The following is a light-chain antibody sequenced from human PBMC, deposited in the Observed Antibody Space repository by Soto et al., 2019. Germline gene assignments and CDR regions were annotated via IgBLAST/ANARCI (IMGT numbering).Light chain of an antibody. CDR3: QQYNDWPLT. V-gene: IGKV3-15*01. J-gene: IGKJ4*01. Sequence: EIVMTQSPGTLSVSPGESATLSCRASQSLSSNLAWYQQKPGQAPRLLIYSASTRATGIPARFSGSGSGTEFTLTISSLQSEDFVVYYCQQYNDWPLTFGGGTKVEIK. CDR2: SAS. CDR1: QSLSSN.